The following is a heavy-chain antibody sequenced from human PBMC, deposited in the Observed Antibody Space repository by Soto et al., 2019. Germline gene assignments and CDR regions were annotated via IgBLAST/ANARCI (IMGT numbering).Heavy chain of an antibody. V-gene: IGHV3-23*01. CDR1: GFTFSNFA. Sequence: GGSLRLSCAASGFTFSNFAMTWVRQAPGEGLEWVSSISGTDDYTYYADSVKGRFTISRDNSKNTLYLQMNNLRAEDTAVYYCAKSSGGSFHFDYWGQGTLVTVSS. CDR2: ISGTDDYT. J-gene: IGHJ4*02. CDR3: AKSSGGSFHFDY. D-gene: IGHD2-15*01.